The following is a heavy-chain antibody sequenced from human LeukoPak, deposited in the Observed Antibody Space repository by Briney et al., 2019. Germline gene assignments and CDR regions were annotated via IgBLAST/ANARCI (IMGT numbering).Heavy chain of an antibody. Sequence: GGSLRLSCAASGFTFSSYAMSWVRQAPGKGLEWVSAISGSGGSTYYADSVKGRFTISRDNSKNALYLQMTSPRAEDTAVYYCAKDRAMRFGAIIGRGLDHWGQGTLVTVSS. CDR2: ISGSGGST. V-gene: IGHV3-23*01. CDR3: AKDRAMRFGAIIGRGLDH. D-gene: IGHD3-3*01. CDR1: GFTFSSYA. J-gene: IGHJ4*02.